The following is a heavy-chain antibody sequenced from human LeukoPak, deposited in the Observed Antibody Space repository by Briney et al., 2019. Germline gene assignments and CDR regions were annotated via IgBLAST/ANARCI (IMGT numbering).Heavy chain of an antibody. D-gene: IGHD3-22*01. V-gene: IGHV1-8*01. J-gene: IGHJ3*02. CDR3: ARDPEAVVTTNAFDI. Sequence: ASVTVSCKASGYTFTSYDINWVRQATGQGLEWMGWMNPNSGNTGYAQKFQGRVTMTTDTSTSTAYMELRSLRSDDTAVYYCARDPEAVVTTNAFDIWGQGTMVTVSS. CDR1: GYTFTSYD. CDR2: MNPNSGNT.